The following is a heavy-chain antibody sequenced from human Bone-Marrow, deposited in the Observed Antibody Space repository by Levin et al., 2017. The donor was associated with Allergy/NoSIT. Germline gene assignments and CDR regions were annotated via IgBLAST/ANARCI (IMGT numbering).Heavy chain of an antibody. J-gene: IGHJ4*02. CDR3: YTVGVVPYDLDGRGSFKYDY. Sequence: RSSETLSLTCAASGFNFRSAWITWVRQAPGKGLEWVGRITSQSDGGTTASAEAVKARFTISRDDSKNIVFLQMDSLKIEDTGVYYCYTVGVVPYDLDGRGSFKYDYWGQGTQVTVS. CDR2: ITSQSDGGTT. V-gene: IGHV3-15*01. D-gene: IGHD2-15*01. CDR1: GFNFRSAW.